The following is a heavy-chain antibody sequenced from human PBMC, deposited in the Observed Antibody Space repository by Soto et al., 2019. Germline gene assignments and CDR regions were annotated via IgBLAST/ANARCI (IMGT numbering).Heavy chain of an antibody. CDR2: INPIFGNA. V-gene: IGHV1-69*13. J-gene: IGHJ4*02. Sequence: GASVKVSCKASGYTFTSYDINWVRQATGQGLEWMGWINPIFGNANYAQKFQGRVTITADESTSTAYMELSSLRSEDTAVYYCARESSSGAGIPVFDYWGQGTLVTVSS. D-gene: IGHD6-19*01. CDR3: ARESSSGAGIPVFDY. CDR1: GYTFTSYD.